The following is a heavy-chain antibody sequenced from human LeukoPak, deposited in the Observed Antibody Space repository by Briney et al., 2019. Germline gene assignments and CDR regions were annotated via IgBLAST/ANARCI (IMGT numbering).Heavy chain of an antibody. J-gene: IGHJ4*02. V-gene: IGHV4-59*01. CDR2: IYYSGST. CDR3: ARGGYRPIDFDY. CDR1: GGSISSYY. D-gene: IGHD3-16*02. Sequence: KPSGTLSLTCTVSGGSISSYYWSWIRQPPGKGLEWIGYIYYSGSTNYSPSLKSRVTISVDTSKNQFSPKLSSVTAADTAVYYCARGGYRPIDFDYWGQGTLVTVSS.